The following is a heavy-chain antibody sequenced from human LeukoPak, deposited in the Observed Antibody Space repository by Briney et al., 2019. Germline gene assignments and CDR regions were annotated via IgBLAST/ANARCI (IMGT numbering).Heavy chain of an antibody. V-gene: IGHV4-39*01. CDR2: IYYSGST. J-gene: IGHJ4*02. Sequence: SETLSLTCTVSGGSISSSTYYWGWIRQPPGKGLEWIGSIYYSGSTYYNPSLKRRVTISVDTSKNQFSLKLSSVTAADTAVYYCARLGTATRGNDYWGQGTLVTVSS. CDR1: GGSISSSTYY. CDR3: ARLGTATRGNDY. D-gene: IGHD4-11*01.